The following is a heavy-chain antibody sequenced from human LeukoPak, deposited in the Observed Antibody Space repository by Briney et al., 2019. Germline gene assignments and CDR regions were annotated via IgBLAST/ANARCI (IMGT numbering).Heavy chain of an antibody. J-gene: IGHJ6*02. D-gene: IGHD3-10*01. Sequence: ASVKVSCKASGYTFTSYDINWVRQATGQGLEWMGWMNPNSGNTGYAQEFQGRVTMTRNTSISTAYMELSSLRSEDTAVYYCARIIDYYGSGSYYIRGYYYYYYGMDVWGQGTTVTVSS. CDR3: ARIIDYYGSGSYYIRGYYYYYYGMDV. V-gene: IGHV1-8*01. CDR2: MNPNSGNT. CDR1: GYTFTSYD.